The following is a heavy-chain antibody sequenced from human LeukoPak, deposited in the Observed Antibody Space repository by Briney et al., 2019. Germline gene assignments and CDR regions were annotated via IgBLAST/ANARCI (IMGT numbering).Heavy chain of an antibody. CDR2: IYTSGST. Sequence: PSQTLPLTCTVSGGSISSYYWSWIRQPAGKGLEWIGRIYTSGSTNYNPSLTSRVTMSVDTSKNQFSLTLSSVTAADTAVYYCARESRVQLWQYFDYWGQGTLVTVSS. V-gene: IGHV4-4*07. J-gene: IGHJ4*02. CDR3: ARESRVQLWQYFDY. CDR1: GGSISSYY. D-gene: IGHD5-18*01.